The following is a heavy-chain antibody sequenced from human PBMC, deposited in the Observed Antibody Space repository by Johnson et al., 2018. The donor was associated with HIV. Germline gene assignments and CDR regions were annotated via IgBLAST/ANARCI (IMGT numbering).Heavy chain of an antibody. J-gene: IGHJ3*01. V-gene: IGHV3-20*04. Sequence: VPLVESGGGVVRPGGSPRLSCASSAFNFDDSGMSWVRQAPGKGLEWVSGINWNGASTGYADSVKGRFTVSRDNANNSLYLQMNSLRAEDTALYYCARDHMGPVNRRVQWLVPRGFDFWGQGTMVTVAS. D-gene: IGHD6-19*01. CDR1: AFNFDDSG. CDR3: ARDHMGPVNRRVQWLVPRGFDF. CDR2: INWNGAST.